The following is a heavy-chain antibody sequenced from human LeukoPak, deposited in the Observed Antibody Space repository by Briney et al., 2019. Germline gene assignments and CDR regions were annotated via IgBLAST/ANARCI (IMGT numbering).Heavy chain of an antibody. Sequence: GGSLRLSCAASGFTFSSYGMHWVRQAPGKGLEWVAFIRYDGSNKYYADSVKGRFTISRDDSKNTLYLQMNSLRAEDTAVYYCAKDDRPYDSSGSPFDYWGQGTLVTVSS. CDR3: AKDDRPYDSSGSPFDY. D-gene: IGHD3-22*01. J-gene: IGHJ4*02. CDR2: IRYDGSNK. CDR1: GFTFSSYG. V-gene: IGHV3-30*02.